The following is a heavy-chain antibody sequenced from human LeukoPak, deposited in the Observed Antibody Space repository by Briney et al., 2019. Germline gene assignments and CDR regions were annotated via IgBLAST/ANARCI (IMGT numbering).Heavy chain of an antibody. J-gene: IGHJ4*02. V-gene: IGHV1-46*01. CDR1: GYTFTNYY. D-gene: IGHD2-2*03. CDR2: INPSDGST. Sequence: GASVKVSCKASGYTFTNYYMHWVRQAPGQGLEWMGIINPSDGSTRYPQKFQGRVTMTRDMSTSTVYMELSSLRSEDTAVYYCARDHLAWIRSDYWGQGTLVTVSS. CDR3: ARDHLAWIRSDY.